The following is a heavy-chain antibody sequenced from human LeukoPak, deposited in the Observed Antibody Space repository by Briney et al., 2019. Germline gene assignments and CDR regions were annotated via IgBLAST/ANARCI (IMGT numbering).Heavy chain of an antibody. CDR1: GYTFTSYA. J-gene: IGHJ4*02. V-gene: IGHV1-3*01. CDR3: ARGYSHLRYFCVY. D-gene: IGHD2-15*01. Sequence: ASVKVSCKASGYTFTSYAMHWVRQAPGQRLEWMGWINAGNGNTKYSQKFQGRVTITADESTSTAYMELSSLRSEDTAVYFCARGYSHLRYFCVYWGQGTLVTVSS. CDR2: INAGNGNT.